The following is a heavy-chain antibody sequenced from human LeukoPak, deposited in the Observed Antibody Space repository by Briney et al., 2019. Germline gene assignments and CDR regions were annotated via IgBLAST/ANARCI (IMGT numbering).Heavy chain of an antibody. CDR3: ARDSPQRRGSAGA. CDR2: ISSSSSYI. J-gene: IGHJ5*02. D-gene: IGHD2-2*01. Sequence: GGSLRLSCAASGFSFTSYWMNWVRQAPGKGLEWVSPISSSSSYIYYADSVKGRFTISRDNAKNSLYLQMNSLRAEDTAVYYCARDSPQRRGSAGAWGQGTLVTVSS. CDR1: GFSFTSYW. V-gene: IGHV3-21*01.